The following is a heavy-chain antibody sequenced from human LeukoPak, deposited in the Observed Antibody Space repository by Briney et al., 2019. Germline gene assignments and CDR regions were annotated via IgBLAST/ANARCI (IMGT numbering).Heavy chain of an antibody. CDR2: ISISSNYI. Sequence: GGSLRLSCAASGFTFSSYEMNWVRQAPGKGLEWVSYISISSNYIYYADSVKGRFTISRDNAKNSLYLQVNSLRAEDTAVYYCARGSRFGVVGRDAFDIWGQGTVVTVSS. CDR3: ARGSRFGVVGRDAFDI. D-gene: IGHD3-3*01. J-gene: IGHJ3*02. CDR1: GFTFSSYE. V-gene: IGHV3-21*05.